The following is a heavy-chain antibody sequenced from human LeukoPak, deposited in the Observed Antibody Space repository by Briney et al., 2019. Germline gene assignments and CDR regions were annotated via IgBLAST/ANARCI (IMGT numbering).Heavy chain of an antibody. CDR1: GFTFSPYA. D-gene: IGHD6-13*01. CDR2: ISGSGGSI. Sequence: PGGSLRLSCAASGFTFSPYAMSWVRQAPGKGLEWVSVISGSGGSIYYADSVKGRFTISGDNSKNTLYLQMNSLRAEDTAVYYCARGTTSSSWPYYYFDYWGQGTLVTVSS. V-gene: IGHV3-23*01. CDR3: ARGTTSSSWPYYYFDY. J-gene: IGHJ4*02.